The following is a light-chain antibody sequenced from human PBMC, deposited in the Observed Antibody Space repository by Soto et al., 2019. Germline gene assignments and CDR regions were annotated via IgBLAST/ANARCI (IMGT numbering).Light chain of an antibody. CDR2: WAT. CDR1: ENGLYRPTNNNY. V-gene: IGKV4-1*01. CDR3: QQQYATPLT. J-gene: IGKJ4*01. Sequence: DIVMTQSPDSLGVAVWERATGNWRCSENGLYRPTNNNYLAWYQQKPGQPPKKLIYWATPRESGVPDRFSGSGSGTDFNLTISSLQAEDGAGDYCQQQYATPLTSGGGTKVDIK.